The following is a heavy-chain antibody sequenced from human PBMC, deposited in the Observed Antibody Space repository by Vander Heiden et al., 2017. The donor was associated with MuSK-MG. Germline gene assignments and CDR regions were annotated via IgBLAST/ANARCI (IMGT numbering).Heavy chain of an antibody. CDR3: ARERIAAGIRSKAFSYYYGMDV. J-gene: IGHJ6*02. Sequence: QVQLVQSGAEVKKPGASVKVSCKASGYTFTSYYMHWVRQAPGQGLEWMGIINPSGGSTSYAQKFQGRVTMTRDTSTSTVYMELSSLRSEDTAVYYCARERIAAGIRSKAFSYYYGMDVWGQGTTVTVSS. CDR2: INPSGGST. D-gene: IGHD6-6*01. CDR1: GYTFTSYY. V-gene: IGHV1-46*01.